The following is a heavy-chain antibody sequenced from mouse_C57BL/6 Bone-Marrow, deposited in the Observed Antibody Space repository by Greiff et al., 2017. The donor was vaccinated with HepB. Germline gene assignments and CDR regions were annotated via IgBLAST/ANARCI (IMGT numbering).Heavy chain of an antibody. D-gene: IGHD1-1*01. CDR3: ALITTVVGDFDY. Sequence: QVQLQQSGAELARPGASVKLSCKASGYTFTSYGISWVKQRTGQGLEWIGEIYPRSGNTYYNEKFKGKATLTADKSSSTAYMGLRSLTSEDSAVYFCALITTVVGDFDYWGQGTTLTVSS. V-gene: IGHV1-81*01. CDR2: IYPRSGNT. CDR1: GYTFTSYG. J-gene: IGHJ2*01.